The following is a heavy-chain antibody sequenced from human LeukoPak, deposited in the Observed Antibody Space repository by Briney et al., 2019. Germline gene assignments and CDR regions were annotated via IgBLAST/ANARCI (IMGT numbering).Heavy chain of an antibody. D-gene: IGHD3-22*01. CDR1: GFSLTTSGVG. J-gene: IGHJ5*02. CDR2: INWDDEK. CDR3: AHRRDSSGYQYRWWFAP. V-gene: IGHV2-5*02. Sequence: VSGPTLVKPPQTLTLTCTFSGFSLTTSGVGAGWIRQPPGKALEWLALINWDDEKVYSPSLQSRLSITKDTSKNQVVLTMTNVDPVDTATYYCAHRRDSSGYQYRWWFAPWGQGTLVTVSS.